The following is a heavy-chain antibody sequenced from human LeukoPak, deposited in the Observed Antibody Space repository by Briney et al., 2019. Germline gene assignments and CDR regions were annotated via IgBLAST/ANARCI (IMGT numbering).Heavy chain of an antibody. Sequence: SSETLSLTCTASGGSISSYYWSWIRQPPGKGLEWIGYIYYSGSTNYNPSLKSRVTTSVDTSKNQFSLKLSSVTAADTAVYYCARVAPDYYDSSGGFDYWGQGTLVTVSS. CDR3: ARVAPDYYDSSGGFDY. D-gene: IGHD3-22*01. CDR2: IYYSGST. V-gene: IGHV4-59*01. J-gene: IGHJ4*02. CDR1: GGSISSYY.